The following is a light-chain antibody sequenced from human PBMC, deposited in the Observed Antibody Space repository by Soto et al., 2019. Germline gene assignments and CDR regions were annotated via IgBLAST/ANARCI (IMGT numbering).Light chain of an antibody. CDR1: QSISDT. Sequence: EIVMTQSPATLSVPPGGRATLSCRASQSISDTLAWYQQKPGQAPRLLIYSVSTRATGIPARFSGSGSGTEFTLTISSLQSEDFAVYYCQQYNNWRTFGQGTKVDIK. CDR2: SVS. J-gene: IGKJ1*01. CDR3: QQYNNWRT. V-gene: IGKV3-15*01.